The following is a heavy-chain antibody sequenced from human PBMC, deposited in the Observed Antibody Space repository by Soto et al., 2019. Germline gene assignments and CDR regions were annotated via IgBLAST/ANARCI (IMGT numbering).Heavy chain of an antibody. J-gene: IGHJ5*02. Sequence: EVQLVESGGGLVQPGGSLRLSCAASGFTFSSYWMHWVRQAPGKGLVWVSRINSDGSSTSYADSVKGRFTISRDNAKNTLDLQMNSLRAEDTGVYYCASNPSTGGFDPWGQGTLVTVSS. V-gene: IGHV3-74*01. CDR2: INSDGSST. CDR3: ASNPSTGGFDP. CDR1: GFTFSSYW. D-gene: IGHD3-16*01.